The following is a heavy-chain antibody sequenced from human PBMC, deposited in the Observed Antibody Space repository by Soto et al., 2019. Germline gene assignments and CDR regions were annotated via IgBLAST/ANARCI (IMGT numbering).Heavy chain of an antibody. Sequence: GGSLRLSCEVFGLSFSRNGFHWVCQAPGKGPEWVAVIWYDGTNKYYADSVKGRFTISRDNSKNMLYLQMDSLRAEDTAIYYCAKDGDDSRPPDSFDYWGQGTVVTVSS. CDR2: IWYDGTNK. J-gene: IGHJ4*02. CDR1: GLSFSRNG. V-gene: IGHV3-33*06. CDR3: AKDGDDSRPPDSFDY. D-gene: IGHD3-22*01.